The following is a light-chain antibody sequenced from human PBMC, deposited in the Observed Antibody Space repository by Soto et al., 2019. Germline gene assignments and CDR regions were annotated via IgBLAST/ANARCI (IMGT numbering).Light chain of an antibody. CDR3: QQYNNWPPWT. Sequence: EIVMAQSPATLSVSPGERATLSCMASQSVSSNLAWYQQKPGQAPRLLIYGASTRATGIPARFSGSGSGTEFTLTISSLQSEDFAVYYCQQYNNWPPWTFGQGT. V-gene: IGKV3-15*01. J-gene: IGKJ1*01. CDR2: GAS. CDR1: QSVSSN.